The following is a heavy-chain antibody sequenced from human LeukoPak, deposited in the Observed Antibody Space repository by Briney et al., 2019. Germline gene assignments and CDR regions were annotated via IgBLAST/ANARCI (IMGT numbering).Heavy chain of an antibody. J-gene: IGHJ4*02. CDR1: GFTFSRYA. CDR3: ARDRSSSWSAFDY. D-gene: IGHD6-13*01. CDR2: ISYDGSNK. V-gene: IGHV3-30-3*01. Sequence: PGRSLRLSCAASGFTFSRYAMHWVRQAPGKGLEWVAVISYDGSNKYYADSVKGRFTISRDNSKNTLYLQMNSLRAEDTAVYYCARDRSSSWSAFDYWGQGTLVTVSS.